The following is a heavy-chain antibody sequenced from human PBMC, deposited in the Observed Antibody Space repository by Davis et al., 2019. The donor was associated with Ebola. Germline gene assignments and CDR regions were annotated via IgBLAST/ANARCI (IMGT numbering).Heavy chain of an antibody. V-gene: IGHV3-11*06. Sequence: GGSLRLSCAASGFTFSDYYMSWIRQAPGKGLEWVSYISSSSSYTNYADSVKGRFTISRDNAKNSLYLQMNSLRAEDTAVYYCARDLVRSGSYYGSGYWGQGTLVTVSS. CDR1: GFTFSDYY. D-gene: IGHD1-26*01. CDR2: ISSSSSYT. J-gene: IGHJ4*02. CDR3: ARDLVRSGSYYGSGY.